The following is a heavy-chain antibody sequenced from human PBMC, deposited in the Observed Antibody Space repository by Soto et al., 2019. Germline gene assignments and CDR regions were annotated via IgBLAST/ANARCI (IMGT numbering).Heavy chain of an antibody. V-gene: IGHV4-59*08. D-gene: IGHD6-13*01. CDR3: ARHSSSWYLFEY. J-gene: IGHJ4*02. Sequence: SETLSLTCTVSGGSITSYYWSWIRQPPGKGLERIGYIYFSGSANYNPSHKSRVTISVDTSKNQFFLKLSSVTAADTAVYYCARHSSSWYLFEYWGQGTLVTVS. CDR1: GGSITSYY. CDR2: IYFSGSA.